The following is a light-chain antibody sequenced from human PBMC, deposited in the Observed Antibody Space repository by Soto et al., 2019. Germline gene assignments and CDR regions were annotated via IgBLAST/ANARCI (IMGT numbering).Light chain of an antibody. CDR2: DVS. CDR3: CSYAGTYSYV. J-gene: IGLJ1*01. V-gene: IGLV2-11*01. CDR1: SRDVGGYNS. Sequence: QSVLTQPRSVSGSPGQSVTISCTGTSRDVGGYNSVSWYQQHPGKAPKLMIYDVSQRPSGVPDRFSGSKSGNTASLTISGLQPEDEADYFCCSYAGTYSYVFGTGTKVNVL.